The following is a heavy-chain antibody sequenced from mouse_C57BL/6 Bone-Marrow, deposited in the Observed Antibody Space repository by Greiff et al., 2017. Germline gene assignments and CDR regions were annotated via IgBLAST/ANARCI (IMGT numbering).Heavy chain of an antibody. CDR2: INYDGSST. CDR3: ARGHGNYYAMDY. CDR1: GFTFSDYY. Sequence: EVKLMESEGGLVQPGSSMKLSCTASGFTFSDYYMAWVRQVPEKGLEWVANINYDGSSTYYLDSLKSRFIISRDNAKNILYLQMSSLKSEDTATYYCARGHGNYYAMDYWGQGTSVTVSS. D-gene: IGHD2-1*01. V-gene: IGHV5-16*01. J-gene: IGHJ4*01.